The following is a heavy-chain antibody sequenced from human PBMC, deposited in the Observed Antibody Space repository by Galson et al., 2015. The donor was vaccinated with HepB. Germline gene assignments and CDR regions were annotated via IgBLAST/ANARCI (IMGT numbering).Heavy chain of an antibody. CDR1: GFTFAGHA. CDR3: AKGGSYYGFDY. D-gene: IGHD3-10*01. Sequence: SLRLSCAASGFTFAGHAMRWVRQAPGRGLEWVSSISDSGGNTYYADSVKGRFTVSRDNSKNTLYLQMNTLRADDTAVYYCAKGGSYYGFDYWGQGTLVTVSS. J-gene: IGHJ4*02. CDR2: ISDSGGNT. V-gene: IGHV3-23*01.